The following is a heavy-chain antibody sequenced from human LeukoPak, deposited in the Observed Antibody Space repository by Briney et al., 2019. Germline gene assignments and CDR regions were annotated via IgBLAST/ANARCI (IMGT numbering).Heavy chain of an antibody. Sequence: GGSLRLSCAASGFTFSGYWMHWVRQTPGKGLVWVSRIDIDGTNTNYADSVKGRFTISRDNAKNTLYLHMNSLRAEDTAVYYCAKDYYYGSEYYFDYWGQGTLVTVSS. CDR3: AKDYYYGSEYYFDY. V-gene: IGHV3-74*01. D-gene: IGHD3-10*01. CDR2: IDIDGTNT. CDR1: GFTFSGYW. J-gene: IGHJ4*02.